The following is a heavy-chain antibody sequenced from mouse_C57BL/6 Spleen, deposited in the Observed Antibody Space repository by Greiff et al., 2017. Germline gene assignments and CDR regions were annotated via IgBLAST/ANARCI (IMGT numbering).Heavy chain of an antibody. Sequence: DVKLQESGPGLVKPSQSLSLTCSVTGYSITSGYYWNWIRQFPGNKLEWMGYISYDGSNNYNPSLKNRISITRDTSKNQFFLMLNSVTTEDTATYYCARADYGSSYVDWYFDVWGTGTTVTVSS. V-gene: IGHV3-6*01. CDR3: ARADYGSSYVDWYFDV. D-gene: IGHD1-1*01. CDR1: GYSITSGYY. J-gene: IGHJ1*03. CDR2: ISYDGSN.